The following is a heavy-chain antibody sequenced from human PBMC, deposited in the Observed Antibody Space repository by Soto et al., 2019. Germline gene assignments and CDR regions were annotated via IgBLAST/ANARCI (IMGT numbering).Heavy chain of an antibody. J-gene: IGHJ4*02. CDR3: ARDWSRYYDSSGLMWFY. D-gene: IGHD3-22*01. Sequence: QVQLVQSGAEVKKPGASVKVSCKASGYTFTSYGISWVRQAPGQGLEWVGWISAHNGDTRYAQNLQGRITMTTDTFTNTAYMELTSLTSDDTAVYYCARDWSRYYDSSGLMWFYWGQGTLVTVSS. V-gene: IGHV1-18*01. CDR2: ISAHNGDT. CDR1: GYTFTSYG.